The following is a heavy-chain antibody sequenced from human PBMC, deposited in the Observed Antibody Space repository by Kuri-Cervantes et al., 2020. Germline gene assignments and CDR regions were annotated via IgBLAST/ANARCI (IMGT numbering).Heavy chain of an antibody. Sequence: ASVKVSCKASGYSFLHYAVAWVRQAPGQGLEWMGWITAYSGNTHYAQHLQGRVTMTADTFTSTAYLELRTLTSDDTAMYYCARQGEGITMVRGIAGWFDPWGQGTLVTVSS. CDR3: ARQGEGITMVRGIAGWFDP. J-gene: IGHJ5*02. CDR2: ITAYSGNT. D-gene: IGHD3-10*01. V-gene: IGHV1-18*01. CDR1: GYSFLHYA.